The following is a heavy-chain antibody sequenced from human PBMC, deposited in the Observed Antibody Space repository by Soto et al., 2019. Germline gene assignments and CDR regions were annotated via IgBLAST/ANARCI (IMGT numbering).Heavy chain of an antibody. CDR3: AAFDPGPMGFDP. CDR2: IVVGSGNT. J-gene: IGHJ5*02. Sequence: SVKVSCKASGFTFSSSAVQWVRQARGQRLEWIGKIVVGSGNTNYAQKFQERVTITRDMSTSTAYMELSSLRSEDSAFYYCAAFDPGPMGFDPWGQGTLVTVSS. D-gene: IGHD3-9*01. CDR1: GFTFSSSA. V-gene: IGHV1-58*01.